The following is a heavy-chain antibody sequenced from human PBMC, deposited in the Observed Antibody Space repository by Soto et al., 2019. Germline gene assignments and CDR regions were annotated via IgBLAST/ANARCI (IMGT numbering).Heavy chain of an antibody. CDR3: AREVERYYDFWSGPNDAFDI. J-gene: IGHJ3*02. Sequence: ASVKVSCKASGYTFTSYAMHWVRQAPGQRLEWMGWINAGNGNTKYSQKFQGRVTITRDTSASTAYMGLSSLRSEDTAVYYCAREVERYYDFWSGPNDAFDIWGQGTMVTVSS. CDR2: INAGNGNT. D-gene: IGHD3-3*01. V-gene: IGHV1-3*01. CDR1: GYTFTSYA.